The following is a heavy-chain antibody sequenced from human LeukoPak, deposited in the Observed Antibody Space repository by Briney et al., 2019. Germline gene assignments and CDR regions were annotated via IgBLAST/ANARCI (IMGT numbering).Heavy chain of an antibody. J-gene: IGHJ4*02. Sequence: GGSLRLSCAASGFTFSSYSMNWVRQAPGKGLEWVSSISSSSSYIYYADSVKGRFTISRDNSKNTLYLQMNSLRAEDTAIYYCMTAAGYNFGQYWGQGTLVTVSS. D-gene: IGHD5-18*01. CDR1: GFTFSSYS. V-gene: IGHV3-21*04. CDR3: MTAAGYNFGQY. CDR2: ISSSSSYI.